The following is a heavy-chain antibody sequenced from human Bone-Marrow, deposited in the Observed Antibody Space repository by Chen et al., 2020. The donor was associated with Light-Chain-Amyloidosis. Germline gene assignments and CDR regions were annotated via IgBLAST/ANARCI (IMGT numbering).Heavy chain of an antibody. V-gene: IGHV4-34*01. Sequence: QVLLQQSGPGLVKPSETLSLTCEVQGGSFSGYYWSWVRQSPGKGLEWIGEIHHSGSTSYNPSLKSRVTISLETSKNHFSLELTSVTAADTAVYFCARGMSSLYCSGGSCLPMGLGLDYWGQGTQVTVSS. CDR3: ARGMSSLYCSGGSCLPMGLGLDY. D-gene: IGHD2-15*01. CDR1: GGSFSGYY. CDR2: IHHSGST. J-gene: IGHJ4*02.